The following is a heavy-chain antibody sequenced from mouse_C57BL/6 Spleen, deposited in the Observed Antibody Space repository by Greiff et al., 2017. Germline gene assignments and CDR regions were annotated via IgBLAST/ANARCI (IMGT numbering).Heavy chain of an antibody. CDR2: FYPGSGSI. CDR1: GYTFTEYT. D-gene: IGHD3-3*01. Sequence: VQLKESGAELVKPGASVKLSCKASGYTFTEYTIHWVKQRSGQGLEWIGWFYPGSGSIKYTEKFKDKATLTADKSSSTVYMELSRLTSEDSAVYFCAKHEAGGWGGDFDYWGQGTTLTVSS. V-gene: IGHV1-62-2*01. J-gene: IGHJ2*01. CDR3: AKHEAGGWGGDFDY.